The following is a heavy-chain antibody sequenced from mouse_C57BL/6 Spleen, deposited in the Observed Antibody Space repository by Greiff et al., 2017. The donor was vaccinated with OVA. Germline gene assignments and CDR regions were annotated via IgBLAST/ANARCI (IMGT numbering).Heavy chain of an antibody. J-gene: IGHJ2*01. V-gene: IGHV1-58*01. CDR2: IYIGNGYT. CDR3: ARKRGKSEDYCDY. Sequence: VQLQQSGAELVRPGSSVKMSCKTSGYTFTSYGINWVKQRPGQGLEWIGSIYIGNGYTDYNEKFKGKATLTSDTSSSTAYMQLSSLTSEDSAIYFGARKRGKSEDYCDYWGQGTTLTVSS. D-gene: IGHD1-3*01. CDR1: GYTFTSYG.